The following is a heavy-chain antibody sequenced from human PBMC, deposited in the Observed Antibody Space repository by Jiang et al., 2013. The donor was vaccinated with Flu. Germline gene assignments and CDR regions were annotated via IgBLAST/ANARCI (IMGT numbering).Heavy chain of an antibody. J-gene: IGHJ4*02. V-gene: IGHV1-46*01. CDR1: GYYFTNYF. CDR3: ARDPGPYHLDY. D-gene: IGHD2-2*01. Sequence: GAEVKKPGASVNISCKASGYYFTNYFVHWVRQAPGQGLEWMGMINPSGATTRYAQKFQGRVTVTRDTSTSTVYMELRSLTSDDTAVYYCARDPGPYHLDYWGQGTLVTVSS. CDR2: INPSGATT.